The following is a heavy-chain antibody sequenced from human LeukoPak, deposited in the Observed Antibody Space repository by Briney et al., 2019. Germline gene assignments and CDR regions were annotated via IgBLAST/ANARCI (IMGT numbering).Heavy chain of an antibody. J-gene: IGHJ3*02. D-gene: IGHD3-9*01. Sequence: SETLSLTCAVSGGSISSGGYSWSWIRQPPGKGLEWIGYIYHSGSTYYNPSLKSRVTISVDRSKNQFSLKQSSVTAADTAVYYCARGGLSFDDILTGYYHTDAFDIWGQGTMVTVSS. V-gene: IGHV4-30-2*01. CDR3: ARGGLSFDDILTGYYHTDAFDI. CDR2: IYHSGST. CDR1: GGSISSGGYS.